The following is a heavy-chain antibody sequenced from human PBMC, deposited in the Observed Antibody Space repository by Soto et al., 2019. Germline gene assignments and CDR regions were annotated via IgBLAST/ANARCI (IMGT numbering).Heavy chain of an antibody. D-gene: IGHD6-6*01. CDR3: ARDFRYSSSSMAYYYYGMDV. CDR1: GGTFSSYA. Sequence: SVKVSCKASGGTFSSYAISWVRQAPGQGLEWMGWINPGIGNTNYAQKFQGRVTITRDTSTSTAYMELSSLRSEDTAVYYCARDFRYSSSSMAYYYYGMDVWGQGTTVTVSS. V-gene: IGHV1-69*10. J-gene: IGHJ6*02. CDR2: INPGIGNT.